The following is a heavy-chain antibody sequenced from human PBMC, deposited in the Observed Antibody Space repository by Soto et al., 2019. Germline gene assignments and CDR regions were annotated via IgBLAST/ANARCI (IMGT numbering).Heavy chain of an antibody. Sequence: LRLSCAASGFTVSNNYMSWVRQAPGKGLEWVSTVYGGGSTYYADSVKGRFTISRDNSKNTLYLQMNSLRAEDTAVYYCARLYSATYTNFDYWGQGTLVTVSS. V-gene: IGHV3-53*01. CDR2: VYGGGST. D-gene: IGHD1-26*01. CDR3: ARLYSATYTNFDY. J-gene: IGHJ4*02. CDR1: GFTVSNNY.